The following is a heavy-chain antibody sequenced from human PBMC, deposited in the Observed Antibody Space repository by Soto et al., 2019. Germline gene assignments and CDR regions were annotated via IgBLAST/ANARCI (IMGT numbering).Heavy chain of an antibody. V-gene: IGHV3-30-3*01. Sequence: LSLSCAASGFTFSTFAIHWVRQAPGKGLDWVAVISYDGSNKYYADSVKGRFTISRDNSKNTLYLQMNSLRAEDTAVYYCARDPAGGSGYYYLFDYWGQGTLVTVSS. CDR1: GFTFSTFA. CDR2: ISYDGSNK. D-gene: IGHD3-22*01. J-gene: IGHJ4*02. CDR3: ARDPAGGSGYYYLFDY.